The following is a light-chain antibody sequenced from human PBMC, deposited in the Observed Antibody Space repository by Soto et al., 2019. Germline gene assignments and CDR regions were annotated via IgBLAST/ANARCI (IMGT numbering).Light chain of an antibody. CDR1: QAISTD. CDR3: VQHYDYPRT. V-gene: IGKV1-6*02. Sequence: AIQMTQSPSSLSASLGARVTFTCRAIQAISTDLAWYQQKPGMAPQLLIFAASNLYRGVPSRFGGSGSCTDFTLTIISLQHEDCATYYCVQHYDYPRTFGQGTKVET. J-gene: IGKJ1*01. CDR2: AAS.